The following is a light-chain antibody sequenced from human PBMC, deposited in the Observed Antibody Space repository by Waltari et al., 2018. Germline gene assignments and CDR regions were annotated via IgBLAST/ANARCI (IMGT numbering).Light chain of an antibody. CDR3: QQYYITPLS. V-gene: IGKV4-1*01. CDR2: WAS. Sequence: DIVMNQSPDSLAVSLGERAPIHCKSRQSVLYSSDNRNYLAWYQQKPGQPPNLLIYWASTRESGVPDRFSGSGSGTDFTLTISSLQAEDVAVYYCQQYYITPLSFGGGTKVEIK. CDR1: QSVLYSSDNRNY. J-gene: IGKJ4*01.